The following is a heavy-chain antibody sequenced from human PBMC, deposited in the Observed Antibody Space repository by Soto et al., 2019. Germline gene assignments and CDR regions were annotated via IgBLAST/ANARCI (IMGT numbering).Heavy chain of an antibody. V-gene: IGHV4-61*01. D-gene: IGHD3-16*01. CDR1: GDSLTSHSYY. J-gene: IGHJ4*02. CDR3: ARVSYYYHSDYTLLGYFDS. CDR2: IYYTGNA. Sequence: SETLSLTCTVSGDSLTSHSYYWTWVRQPPWKGLEWIGNIYYTGNANYNPSLTGRVTLSVDTSRNQFSLRLTSVTTADTAVYYCARVSYYYHSDYTLLGYFDSWGQGXLVTVYS.